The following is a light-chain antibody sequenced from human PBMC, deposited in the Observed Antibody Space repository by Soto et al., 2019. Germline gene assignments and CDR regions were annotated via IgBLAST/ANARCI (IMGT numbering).Light chain of an antibody. V-gene: IGKV3-20*01. CDR3: LQYGTFPRT. CDR2: GAS. J-gene: IGKJ1*01. Sequence: EIVMTQSPATLSVPPWERATLSCRASQSLSSSYLAWYQHKPGQAPRLLIYGASSRATGIPDRFSGSGSGTDFTLTISRLEPEDFAVYYCLQYGTFPRTFGQGTKVDIK. CDR1: QSLSSSY.